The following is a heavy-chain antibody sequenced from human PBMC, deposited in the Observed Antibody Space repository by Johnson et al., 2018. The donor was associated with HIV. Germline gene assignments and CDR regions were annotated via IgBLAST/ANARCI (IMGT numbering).Heavy chain of an antibody. Sequence: QVQLVESGGGLVQPGRSLRLSCAASGFTFSSYGMHWVRQAPGKGLEWVALISYDGSNKYYADSVKGRFTISRDNSKNTLYLQMNSLRAEDTAVYYCATSTASDALDIWGQGTMVTVSS. J-gene: IGHJ3*02. CDR1: GFTFSSYG. V-gene: IGHV3-30*03. CDR3: ATSTASDALDI. D-gene: IGHD1-1*01. CDR2: ISYDGSNK.